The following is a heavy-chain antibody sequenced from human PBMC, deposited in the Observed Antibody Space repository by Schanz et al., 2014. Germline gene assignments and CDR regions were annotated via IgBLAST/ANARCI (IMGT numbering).Heavy chain of an antibody. V-gene: IGHV3-64*01. D-gene: IGHD2-21*01. CDR2: LSANGDST. CDR3: ARKSLVSAHYDS. J-gene: IGHJ4*02. Sequence: EMQLLESGGGLVQPGGSLRLSCAAPGFTLSNYAMHWVRQTPDKGLEWVSGLSANGDSTFYSSSVKGRFTISRDISKNTLYLQMGSLRAEDVAVYYCARKSLVSAHYDSWGQGTLVNVSS. CDR1: GFTLSNYA.